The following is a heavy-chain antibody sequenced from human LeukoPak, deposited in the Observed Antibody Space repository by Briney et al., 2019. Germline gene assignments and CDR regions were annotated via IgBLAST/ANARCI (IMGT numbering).Heavy chain of an antibody. Sequence: ASVKVSCKASGGTFSSYAISWVRQAPGQGLEWMGWISAYNGNTNYAQKLQGRVTMTTDTSTSTAYMELRSLRSDDTAVYYCARDQGYYYGSGSLSDNWGQGTLVTVSS. D-gene: IGHD3-10*01. CDR2: ISAYNGNT. CDR1: GGTFSSYA. CDR3: ARDQGYYYGSGSLSDN. J-gene: IGHJ4*02. V-gene: IGHV1-18*01.